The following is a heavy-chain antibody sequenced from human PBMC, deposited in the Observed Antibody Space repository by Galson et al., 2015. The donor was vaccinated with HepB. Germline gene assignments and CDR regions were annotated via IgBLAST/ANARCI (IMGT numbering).Heavy chain of an antibody. CDR3: ARVSKRDTYFFGSGSYSYFDY. J-gene: IGHJ4*02. CDR2: ISSSSTTI. Sequence: SLRLSCAASTFIFSTYSMNWVRQAPGKGLEWVSYISSSSTTIYYADSVKGRFTISRDNAKNSLYLQMDSLRAEDTAVYYCARVSKRDTYFFGSGSYSYFDYWGQGTLVTVSS. D-gene: IGHD3-10*01. V-gene: IGHV3-48*04. CDR1: TFIFSTYS.